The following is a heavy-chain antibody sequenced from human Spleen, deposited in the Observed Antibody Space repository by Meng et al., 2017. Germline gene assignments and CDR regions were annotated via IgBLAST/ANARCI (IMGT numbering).Heavy chain of an antibody. CDR2: ISGSGGGT. D-gene: IGHD3-10*01. Sequence: GESLKISCAASGISPIRFDNYAMSWVRQAPGKGLEWISGISGSGGGTYYVDSVKGRFTISRDNAKNSLYLQMNSLRAEDTALYYCARPLWFGELQGAFDIWGQGTMVTVSS. CDR3: ARPLWFGELQGAFDI. J-gene: IGHJ3*02. CDR1: GISPIRFDNYA. V-gene: IGHV3-23*01.